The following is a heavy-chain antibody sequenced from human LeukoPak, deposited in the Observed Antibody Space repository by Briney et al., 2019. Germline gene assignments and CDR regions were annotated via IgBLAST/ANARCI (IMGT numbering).Heavy chain of an antibody. V-gene: IGHV1-69*13. J-gene: IGHJ6*02. Sequence: SVRVSCKASGGTFSSYAISWVRQAPGQGLEWMGGIIPIFGTANYAQKFQGRVTITADESTSTAYMELSSLRSEDTAVYYCAILESVDTAMADVDPDVWGQGTTVTVSS. CDR2: IIPIFGTA. CDR1: GGTFSSYA. CDR3: AILESVDTAMADVDPDV. D-gene: IGHD5-18*01.